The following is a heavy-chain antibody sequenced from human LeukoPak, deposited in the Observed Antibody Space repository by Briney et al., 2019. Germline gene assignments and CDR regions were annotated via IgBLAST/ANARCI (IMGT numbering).Heavy chain of an antibody. CDR1: GYTVTGYF. V-gene: IGHV1-2*02. CDR3: ARAAAGNFDY. CDR2: INPNSGGT. D-gene: IGHD6-13*01. Sequence: ASVTVSRKATGYTVTGYFIHWVRQAPGQGLGWMGWINPNSGGTNYAQKFQGRVTMTRDTSISTAYMELSRLRSDDTAVYYCARAAAGNFDYWGQGTLVTVSS. J-gene: IGHJ4*02.